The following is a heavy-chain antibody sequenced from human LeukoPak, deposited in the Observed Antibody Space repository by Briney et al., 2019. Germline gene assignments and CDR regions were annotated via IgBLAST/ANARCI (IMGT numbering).Heavy chain of an antibody. CDR2: FYYCEIT. Sequence: KSSETLSLSCTVSSRSISSGGYECSWIREHRGKGREWIEYFYYCEITYYNQYRKSRDTISVDTSKNEFSMKLSSVSAADTAVYYCARALPGSKDAFGIWGQGTMGTVSS. J-gene: IGHJ3*02. V-gene: IGHV4-31*03. CDR1: SRSISSGGYE. CDR3: ARALPGSKDAFGI.